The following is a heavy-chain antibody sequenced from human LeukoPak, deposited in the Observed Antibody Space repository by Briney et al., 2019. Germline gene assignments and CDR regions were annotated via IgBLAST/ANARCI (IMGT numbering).Heavy chain of an antibody. CDR1: GGTFSSYA. Sequence: SVKVSCKASGGTFSSYAISWVRQAPGQGLEWMGGIIPIFGTANYAQKFQGRVTITADESTSTAYMELRSLRSDDTAVYYCARDSGDDSSGYYYVPFDYWGQGTLVTVSS. CDR2: IIPIFGTA. CDR3: ARDSGDDSSGYYYVPFDY. J-gene: IGHJ4*02. D-gene: IGHD3-22*01. V-gene: IGHV1-69*13.